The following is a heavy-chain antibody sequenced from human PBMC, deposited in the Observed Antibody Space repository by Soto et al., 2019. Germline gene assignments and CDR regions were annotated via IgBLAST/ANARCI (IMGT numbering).Heavy chain of an antibody. D-gene: IGHD6-13*01. CDR2: INPNSGGT. Sequence: ASVKVSCKASGYTFTGYYMHWVRQAPGQGLEWMGWINPNSGGTNYAQKFQGWVTMTRDTSISTAYMKLSSVTAADTAVYYCARDPGALQQQPQVWGQGTLVTV. CDR3: ARDPGALQQQPQV. J-gene: IGHJ4*02. CDR1: GYTFTGYY. V-gene: IGHV1-2*04.